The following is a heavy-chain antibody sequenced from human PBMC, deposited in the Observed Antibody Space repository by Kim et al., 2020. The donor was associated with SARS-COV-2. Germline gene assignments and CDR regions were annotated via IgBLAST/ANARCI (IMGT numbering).Heavy chain of an antibody. D-gene: IGHD6-13*01. CDR3: ARGTKYHIAAGRGGRVGPYYYYYGMDV. Sequence: GGSLRLSCAASGFTFSDHYMDWVRQAPGKGLEWVGRTRNKANSYTTEYAASVKGRFTISRDDSKNSLYLQMNSLKTEDTAVYYCARGTKYHIAAGRGGRVGPYYYYYGMDVWGQGTTVTVSS. CDR2: TRNKANSYTT. V-gene: IGHV3-72*01. J-gene: IGHJ6*02. CDR1: GFTFSDHY.